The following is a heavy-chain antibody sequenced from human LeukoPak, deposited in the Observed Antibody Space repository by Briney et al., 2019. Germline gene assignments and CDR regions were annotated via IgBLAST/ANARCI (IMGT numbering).Heavy chain of an antibody. Sequence: TGGSLRLSCAASGFTFSNYGMHWVRQAPGKGLEWVALIRYDGSHISYADSVKGRFTISRDNSKNTLYLQLKSLRTEDTAVYYCATQYSGWSAFDYWGQGTLVTVSS. D-gene: IGHD5-12*01. V-gene: IGHV3-30*02. J-gene: IGHJ4*02. CDR1: GFTFSNYG. CDR3: ATQYSGWSAFDY. CDR2: IRYDGSHI.